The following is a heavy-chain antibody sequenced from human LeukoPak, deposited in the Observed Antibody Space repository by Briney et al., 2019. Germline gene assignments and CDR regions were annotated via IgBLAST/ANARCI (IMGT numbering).Heavy chain of an antibody. CDR1: GFTFSSYD. Sequence: GGSLRLSCAASGFTFSSYDMHWVRQATGKGLEWVSAIGTAGDPYYPGSVKGRFTISRENAKNSLYLQMNSLRAEDTAVYYCAKLPGGKYSYGPPGFDYWGQGTLVTVSS. D-gene: IGHD5-18*01. CDR3: AKLPGGKYSYGPPGFDY. CDR2: IGTAGDP. J-gene: IGHJ4*02. V-gene: IGHV3-13*05.